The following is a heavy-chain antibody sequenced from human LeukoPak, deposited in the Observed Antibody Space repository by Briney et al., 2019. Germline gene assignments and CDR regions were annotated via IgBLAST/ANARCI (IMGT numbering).Heavy chain of an antibody. Sequence: GGSLRLSCAASGFSFSSYGMHWVRQAPGKGLEWVAFIRYDGSIKYYADSVKGRFTISRDNSKNTLYLQMNSLRAEDTAVYYRAKDRRIAAAGTTIDYWGQGTLVTVSS. CDR1: GFSFSSYG. CDR2: IRYDGSIK. CDR3: AKDRRIAAAGTTIDY. J-gene: IGHJ4*02. D-gene: IGHD6-13*01. V-gene: IGHV3-30*02.